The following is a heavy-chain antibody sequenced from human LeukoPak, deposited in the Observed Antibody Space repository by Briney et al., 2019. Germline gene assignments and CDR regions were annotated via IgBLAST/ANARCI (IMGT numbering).Heavy chain of an antibody. CDR3: ARDMVSSSWYPETSFDY. D-gene: IGHD6-13*01. J-gene: IGHJ4*02. V-gene: IGHV3-21*01. CDR1: GFTFSSYS. CDR2: ISSSSSYI. Sequence: GGSLRLSCAASGFTFSSYSVNWVRQAPGKGLEWVSSISSSSSYIYYADSVKGRFTISRDNAKNSLYLQMNSLRAEDTAVYYCARDMVSSSWYPETSFDYWGQGTLVTVSS.